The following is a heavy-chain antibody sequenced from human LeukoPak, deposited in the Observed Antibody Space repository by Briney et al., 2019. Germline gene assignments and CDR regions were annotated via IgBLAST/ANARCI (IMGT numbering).Heavy chain of an antibody. V-gene: IGHV3-53*01. Sequence: PGGSLRLSCTVSGFPVSINSMSWVRQAPGKGLEWVSFIYSGGNTHYSDSVKGRFTISRDNAKNSLYLQMNSLRAEDTAVYYCARDRMVSSSWYGRYRSFDYWGQGTLVTVSS. CDR2: IYSGGNT. J-gene: IGHJ4*02. D-gene: IGHD6-13*01. CDR3: ARDRMVSSSWYGRYRSFDY. CDR1: GFPVSINS.